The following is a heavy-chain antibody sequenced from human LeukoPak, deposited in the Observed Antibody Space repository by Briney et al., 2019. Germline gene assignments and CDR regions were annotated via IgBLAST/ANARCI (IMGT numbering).Heavy chain of an antibody. J-gene: IGHJ4*02. CDR3: ARAHNWKYGTFDY. CDR1: GFTFRSYE. V-gene: IGHV3-21*01. CDR2: ISSSSSYI. Sequence: GGSLRLSCEDSGFTFRSYEMNWDRQAPGKGLEWVSSISSSSSYIYYADSVKGRFTISRDNAKNSLYLQMNSLRAEDTAVYYCARAHNWKYGTFDYWGQGTLVTVSS. D-gene: IGHD1-7*01.